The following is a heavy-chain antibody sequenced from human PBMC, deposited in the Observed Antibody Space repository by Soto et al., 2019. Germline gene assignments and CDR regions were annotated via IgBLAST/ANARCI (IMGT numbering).Heavy chain of an antibody. V-gene: IGHV4-31*03. CDR1: GGSISSGGYY. Sequence: SETLSLTCTVSGGSISSGGYYWSWIRQHPGKGLEWIGYIYYSGSTYYNPSLKSRVTISVDTSKNQFSLKLSSVTAADTAVYYCARLDLRFRRWFDPRGQGTLVTVSS. D-gene: IGHD3-3*01. J-gene: IGHJ5*02. CDR2: IYYSGST. CDR3: ARLDLRFRRWFDP.